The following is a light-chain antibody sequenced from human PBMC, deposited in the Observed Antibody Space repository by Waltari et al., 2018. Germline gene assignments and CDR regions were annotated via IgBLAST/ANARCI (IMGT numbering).Light chain of an antibody. CDR3: QQSNNWPYT. Sequence: DIVMTQSPLSLPVTPGEPASMSCRSSQSLLHSNGKNYLNWYLQKPGQSQQLLIYLGSNRPSGVPDRFSGSGSGTEFTLTISSLQSEDFAVYYCQQSNNWPYTFGQGTKLEIK. V-gene: IGKV2-28*01. J-gene: IGKJ2*01. CDR1: QSLLHSNGKNY. CDR2: LGS.